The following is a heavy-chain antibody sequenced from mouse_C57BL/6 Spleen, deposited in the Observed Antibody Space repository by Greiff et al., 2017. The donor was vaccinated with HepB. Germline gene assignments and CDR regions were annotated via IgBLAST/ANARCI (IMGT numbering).Heavy chain of an antibody. D-gene: IGHD1-1*01. J-gene: IGHJ2*01. CDR3: ARSDYYGSSSPFDY. V-gene: IGHV1-59*01. Sequence: QVQLQQPGAELVRPGTSVKLSCKASGYTFTSYWMHWVKQRPGQGLEWIGVIDLSDSYTNYNQKFKGKATLTVDTSSSTAYMQLSSLTSEDSAVYYCARSDYYGSSSPFDYWGQGTTLTVSS. CDR2: IDLSDSYT. CDR1: GYTFTSYW.